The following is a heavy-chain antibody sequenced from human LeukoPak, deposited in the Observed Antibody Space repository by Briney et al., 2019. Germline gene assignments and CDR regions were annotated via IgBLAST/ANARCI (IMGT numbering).Heavy chain of an antibody. J-gene: IGHJ4*02. D-gene: IGHD6-13*01. CDR1: GFTVSSNY. Sequence: GGSLRLSCAASGFTVSSNYMSWVRQAPGKGLEWVSVIYSGGSTYYADSVKGRFTISRDNSKNTLYLQMNSLRAEDTAVYYCARTGIAAAEIDYWGQGTLVTVSS. CDR3: ARTGIAAAEIDY. V-gene: IGHV3-53*01. CDR2: IYSGGST.